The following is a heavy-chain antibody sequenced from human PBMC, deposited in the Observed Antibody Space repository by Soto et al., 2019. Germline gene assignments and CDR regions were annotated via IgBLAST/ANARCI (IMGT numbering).Heavy chain of an antibody. V-gene: IGHV3-72*01. Sequence: QPXGSLRLSCAASGFTLSDPFMEWVRKAPGKGLEWVGRTKHKSASYTTDYAASVNGRFTISRDDSKNSLYLQMNSLKTEDTAMYYCVTLQFSRWFYWGLGTLVTVSS. CDR2: TKHKSASYTT. J-gene: IGHJ4*02. CDR3: VTLQFSRWFY. CDR1: GFTLSDPF. D-gene: IGHD4-4*01.